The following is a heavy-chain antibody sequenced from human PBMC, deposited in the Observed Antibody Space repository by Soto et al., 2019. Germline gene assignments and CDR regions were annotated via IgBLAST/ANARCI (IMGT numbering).Heavy chain of an antibody. V-gene: IGHV4-31*03. Sequence: QVLLQESGPGLVRPSQTLSLTCTVSGGSISSGGYYWSWIRQYPGKGLEWIGYIYYNGKTYYNPSLQSRLTISEDTSKSQFSLRLTSMTAADTAVYYCENFLPESRRYFDSWGQGILVTVSS. J-gene: IGHJ4*02. CDR3: ENFLPESRRYFDS. D-gene: IGHD3-3*01. CDR1: GGSISSGGYY. CDR2: IYYNGKT.